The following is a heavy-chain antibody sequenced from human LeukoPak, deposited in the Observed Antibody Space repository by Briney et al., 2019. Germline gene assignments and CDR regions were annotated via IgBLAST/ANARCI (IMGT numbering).Heavy chain of an antibody. D-gene: IGHD6-13*01. V-gene: IGHV4-59*01. Sequence: PSETLSLTCTASGGSISSYYWSWIRQPPGKGLEWIGYIYYSGSTNYNPYLKSRVTISLDTSKKQFSLKLSSVTAADTAVYYCARGGSSQLFDYWGQGTLVTVSS. J-gene: IGHJ4*02. CDR2: IYYSGST. CDR1: GGSISSYY. CDR3: ARGGSSQLFDY.